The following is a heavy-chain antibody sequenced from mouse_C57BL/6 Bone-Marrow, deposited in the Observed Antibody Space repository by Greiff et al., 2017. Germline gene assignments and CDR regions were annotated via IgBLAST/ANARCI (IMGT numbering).Heavy chain of an antibody. CDR3: ARVGLGWYFDV. V-gene: IGHV3-6*01. CDR1: GYSITSGYY. Sequence: EVKLVESGPGLVKPSQSLSLTCSVTGYSITSGYYWNWIRQFPGNKLEWMGYISYDGSNNYNPSLKKRISITRDTSKNQFFLKLNSVTTEDTATYYCARVGLGWYFDVWGTGTTVTVSS. J-gene: IGHJ1*03. D-gene: IGHD4-1*01. CDR2: ISYDGSN.